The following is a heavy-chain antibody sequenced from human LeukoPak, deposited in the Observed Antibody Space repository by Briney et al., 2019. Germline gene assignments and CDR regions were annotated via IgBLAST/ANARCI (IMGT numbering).Heavy chain of an antibody. CDR1: GFTFSSYA. V-gene: IGHV3-30-3*01. CDR2: ISYDGSNK. D-gene: IGHD6-13*01. Sequence: PGRSLRLSCAASGFTFSSYAMHWVRQAPGKGLEWVAVISYDGSNKYYADSVKGRFTISRDNAKNSLYLQMNSLRAEDTAVYYCARDHPYSRSFDYWGQGTLVTVSS. CDR3: ARDHPYSRSFDY. J-gene: IGHJ4*02.